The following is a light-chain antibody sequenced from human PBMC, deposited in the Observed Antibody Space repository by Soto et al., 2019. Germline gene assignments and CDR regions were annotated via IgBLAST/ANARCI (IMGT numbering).Light chain of an antibody. CDR2: GTS. CDR1: TGAVSSDYY. V-gene: IGLV7-43*01. Sequence: QAVVTQDPSVTVSPGGTVTLTCASNTGAVSSDYYANWFQQKPGQPPRALIYGTSNKHSWTPARFSGSLLGGKAALTLSGVLHEDDDDYYCLLFYNAVRVFGGGTKLTVL. CDR3: LLFYNAVRV. J-gene: IGLJ3*02.